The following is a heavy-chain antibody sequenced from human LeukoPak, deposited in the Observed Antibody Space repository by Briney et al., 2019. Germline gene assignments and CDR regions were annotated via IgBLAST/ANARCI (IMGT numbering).Heavy chain of an antibody. D-gene: IGHD2-8*01. J-gene: IGHJ4*02. V-gene: IGHV3-23*01. Sequence: PGGSLRLSCAVSGFIFSSYGMSWVRQAPGKGLEWVSVSGSGGSTYYADSVKGRFTISRDNSKNTLYLQMSSLRAEDTAVYYCAKGPDKYGIKAYADFWGQGTLVTVSS. CDR2: SGSGGST. CDR3: AKGPDKYGIKAYADF. CDR1: GFIFSSYG.